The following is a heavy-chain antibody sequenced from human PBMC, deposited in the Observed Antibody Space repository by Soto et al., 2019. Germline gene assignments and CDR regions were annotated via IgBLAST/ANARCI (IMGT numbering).Heavy chain of an antibody. V-gene: IGHV3-23*01. CDR1: GFTFSSYA. Sequence: EVQLLESGGGLVQPGGSLRLSCAASGFTFSSYAMSWVRQAPGKGLEWVSDISGSGGSTYYADSVKGRFTISRDNSKNTLYLQMNSLRAEDTAVYYCAKDRGGKWLRLGPGISDYWGQGTLVTVSS. CDR2: ISGSGGST. CDR3: AKDRGGKWLRLGPGISDY. D-gene: IGHD5-12*01. J-gene: IGHJ4*02.